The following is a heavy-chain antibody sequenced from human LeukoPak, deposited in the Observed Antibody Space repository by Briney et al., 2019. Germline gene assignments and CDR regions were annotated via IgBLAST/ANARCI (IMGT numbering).Heavy chain of an antibody. CDR1: GFIFSSYS. J-gene: IGHJ4*02. CDR3: AKSAYNRFDY. D-gene: IGHD1-1*01. Sequence: GGSLRLSCAASGFIFSSYSMNWVRQAPGKGLEWVSGFSGSGGITFYADSVRGRFTISRDNSKNTLYLQMSSLRAEDTAVYYCAKSAYNRFDYWGQGTLVTVSS. CDR2: FSGSGGIT. V-gene: IGHV3-23*01.